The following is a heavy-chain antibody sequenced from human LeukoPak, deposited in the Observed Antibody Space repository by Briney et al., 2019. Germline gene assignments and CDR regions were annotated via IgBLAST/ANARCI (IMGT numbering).Heavy chain of an antibody. CDR2: IIPILGIA. CDR3: ARVSTTVVTPLRY. Sequence: SVKVSCKASGGTFSSYAISWVRQAPGQGLEWMGRIIPILGIASYAQKFQGRVTITADKSTSTAYMELSSLRSEDTAVYYCARVSTTVVTPLRYWGQGTLVTVSS. CDR1: GGTFSSYA. V-gene: IGHV1-69*04. D-gene: IGHD4-23*01. J-gene: IGHJ4*02.